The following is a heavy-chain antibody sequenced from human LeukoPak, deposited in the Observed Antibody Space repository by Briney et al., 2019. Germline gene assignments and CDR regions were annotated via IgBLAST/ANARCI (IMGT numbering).Heavy chain of an antibody. CDR1: GGSISSSSYY. D-gene: IGHD3-22*01. V-gene: IGHV4-39*07. Sequence: SETLSLTCTVSGGSISSSSYYWGWIRQPPGKGLEWIVSIYYSGSTYYNPSLRSRVTISVDTSKNQFSLKLSSVTAADTAVYYCTRGSIAYYYTDVWGKGTTVTISS. CDR2: IYYSGST. CDR3: TRGSIAYYYTDV. J-gene: IGHJ6*03.